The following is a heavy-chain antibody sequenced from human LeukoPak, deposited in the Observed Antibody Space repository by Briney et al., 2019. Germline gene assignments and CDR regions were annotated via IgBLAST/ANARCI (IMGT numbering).Heavy chain of an antibody. CDR3: ARDQVVVVPAAPPDYYYYYYMDV. V-gene: IGHV4-4*02. D-gene: IGHD2-2*01. CDR2: INHSGTT. CDR1: GGSINSSNW. J-gene: IGHJ6*03. Sequence: SETLSLTCAVSGGSINSSNWWSWVRQPPGKGLEWIGEINHSGTTKYNPSLKSRVTMSVDTSKNQFSLKLSSVTAADTAVYYCARDQVVVVPAAPPDYYYYYYMDVWGKGTTVTISS.